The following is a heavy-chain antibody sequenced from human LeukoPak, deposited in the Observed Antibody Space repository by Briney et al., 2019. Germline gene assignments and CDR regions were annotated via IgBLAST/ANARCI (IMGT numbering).Heavy chain of an antibody. CDR3: ARDRGIAAAETFDY. V-gene: IGHV6-1*01. CDR2: TYYRSKWYN. Sequence: SQTLSLTCAISGDSVSSNSAAWNSIRQSPSSGLEWLGRTYYRSKWYNDYAVSVKSRIIINPDTSKNQFSLQLNSVTPEDTAVYYCARDRGIAAAETFDYWGQGTLVTVSS. CDR1: GDSVSSNSAA. J-gene: IGHJ4*02. D-gene: IGHD6-13*01.